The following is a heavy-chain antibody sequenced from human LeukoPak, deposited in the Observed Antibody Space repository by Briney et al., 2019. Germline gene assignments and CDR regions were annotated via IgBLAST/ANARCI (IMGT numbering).Heavy chain of an antibody. CDR3: ARDDRDISSFRFDY. V-gene: IGHV3-21*01. D-gene: IGHD6-6*01. CDR1: GFTFNTYS. J-gene: IGHJ4*01. CDR2: ISSHSRDI. Sequence: PGGSLRLSCAASGFTFNTYSMNWVRQAPGKGLEWVSSISSHSRDIYYADSVKGRFTISRDNVKNSLHLQMNSLRAEDTAVYYCARDDRDISSFRFDYWGHGILVTVSS.